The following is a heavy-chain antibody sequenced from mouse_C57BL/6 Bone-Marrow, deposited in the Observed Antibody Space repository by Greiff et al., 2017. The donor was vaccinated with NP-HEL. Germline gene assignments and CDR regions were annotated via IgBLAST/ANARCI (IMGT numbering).Heavy chain of an antibody. CDR2: IWSGGST. J-gene: IGHJ2*01. V-gene: IGHV2-2*01. CDR1: GFSLTSYG. CDR3: ARNWDY. Sequence: QVHVKQSGPGLVQPSQSLSITCTVSGFSLTSYGVHWVRQSPGKGLEWLGVIWSGGSTDSNAAFISRLSISKDNSKSQVFFKMNSLQADDTAIYYCARNWDYWGQGTTLTVSS.